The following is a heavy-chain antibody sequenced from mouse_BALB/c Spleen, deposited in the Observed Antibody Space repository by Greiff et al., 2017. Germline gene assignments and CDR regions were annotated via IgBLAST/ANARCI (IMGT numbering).Heavy chain of an antibody. CDR3: AREESVYYGNFWFAY. CDR1: GYTFTSYV. V-gene: IGHV1-14*01. CDR2: INPYNDGT. J-gene: IGHJ3*01. D-gene: IGHD2-1*01. Sequence: VQLQQSGPELVKPGASVKMSCKASGYTFTSYVMHWVKQKPGQGLEWIGYINPYNDGTKYNEKFKGKATLTSDKSSSTAYMELSSLTSEDSAVYYCAREESVYYGNFWFAYWGQGTLVTVSA.